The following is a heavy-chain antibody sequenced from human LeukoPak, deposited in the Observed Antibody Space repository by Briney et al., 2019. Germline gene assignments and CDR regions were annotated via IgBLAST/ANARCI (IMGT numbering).Heavy chain of an antibody. J-gene: IGHJ4*02. Sequence: ASVKVSCKASGYTFTGYHIHWVRQAPGQGLEWMAWIDPNSGGTSYAQKVQSRVTTTRDTSISTVYMELSSLRSDDTAMYYCARVESTEGRSWYREFDYWGQGTLFTVSS. D-gene: IGHD6-13*01. CDR2: IDPNSGGT. V-gene: IGHV1-2*02. CDR3: ARVESTEGRSWYREFDY. CDR1: GYTFTGYH.